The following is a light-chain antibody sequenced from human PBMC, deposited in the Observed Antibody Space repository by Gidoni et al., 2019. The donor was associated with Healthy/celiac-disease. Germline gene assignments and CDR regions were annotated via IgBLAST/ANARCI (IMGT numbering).Light chain of an antibody. V-gene: IGKV3-20*01. Sequence: ESVLTQSPGTRSLSPGERATLSCRASQSVSSSYLAWYQQKPGQAPRLLIYGASSRATGIPDRFSGSGSGTDFTLTISRLDPDDSAVYYCQPYGSSPPDTFGGGTKVEIQ. CDR2: GAS. CDR3: QPYGSSPPDT. J-gene: IGKJ4*01. CDR1: QSVSSSY.